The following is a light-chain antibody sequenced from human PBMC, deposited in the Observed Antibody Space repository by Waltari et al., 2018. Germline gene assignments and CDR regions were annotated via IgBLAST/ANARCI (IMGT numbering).Light chain of an antibody. Sequence: EIMMTQSPATLSVSPGERATLPCRASQSVSSNLAWYQQKPGQAPRLLIYGASTRATGIPARFSGSGSGTEFTLTISSLQSEDFAVYYCQQYNNWPPGITFGGGTKVEIK. V-gene: IGKV3-15*01. CDR2: GAS. J-gene: IGKJ4*01. CDR3: QQYNNWPPGIT. CDR1: QSVSSN.